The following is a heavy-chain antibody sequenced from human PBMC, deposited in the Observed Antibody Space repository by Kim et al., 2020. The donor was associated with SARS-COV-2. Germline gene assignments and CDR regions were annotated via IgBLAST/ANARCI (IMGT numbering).Heavy chain of an antibody. CDR1: GYTFTSYG. J-gene: IGHJ3*02. D-gene: IGHD3-22*01. CDR3: ARERTRYDSSGYSDAFDI. V-gene: IGHV1-18*01. CDR2: ISAYNGNT. Sequence: ASVKVSCKASGYTFTSYGISWVRQAPGQGLEWMGWISAYNGNTNYAQKLQGRVTMTTDTSTSTAYMELRSLRSDDTAVYYCARERTRYDSSGYSDAFDIWGQGTMVTVSS.